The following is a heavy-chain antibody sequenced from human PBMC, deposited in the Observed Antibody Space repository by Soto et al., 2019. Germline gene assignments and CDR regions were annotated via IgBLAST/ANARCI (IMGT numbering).Heavy chain of an antibody. J-gene: IGHJ4*01. CDR2: ISSSSENI. D-gene: IGHD2-8*02. V-gene: IGHV3-48*02. Sequence: WSLRLSCVGSGFSFRDHSMNWVRQPPGKGLQWISYISSSSENIYYADSVKGRFTVSRDNAKNTLFLQMNSLRDDDSAIYYCARLPKGSVVNGWGQGSLVTVSS. CDR1: GFSFRDHS. CDR3: ARLPKGSVVNG.